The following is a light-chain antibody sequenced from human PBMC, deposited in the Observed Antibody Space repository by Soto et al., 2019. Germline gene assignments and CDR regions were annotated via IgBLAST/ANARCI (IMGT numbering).Light chain of an antibody. J-gene: IGKJ1*01. CDR3: QQYGSSGT. CDR1: QSLTNNY. V-gene: IGKV3-20*01. CDR2: GAS. Sequence: EIVLTQSPGTLSMSPGERATLSCRASQSLTNNYLAWFQQKPGQAPRLLIYGASNRPTDIPDRFSGSGSGTDFTLTISRLEPEDFAVYYCQQYGSSGTFGQGTKV.